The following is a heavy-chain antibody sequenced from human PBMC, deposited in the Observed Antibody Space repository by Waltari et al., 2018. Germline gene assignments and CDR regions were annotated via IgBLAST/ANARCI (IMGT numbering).Heavy chain of an antibody. J-gene: IGHJ4*02. Sequence: VQLVESGGDIVQPGWSLSLSCAASASTFSNYWMNWVRQAPGKWLVWVSRIIYDGSGADYADSVRGRFIIARDNAKNVLYLQMNSLRVEDTAVYYCARYTMTTAGDFWGQGTLVTVSS. CDR1: ASTFSNYW. V-gene: IGHV3-74*01. CDR3: ARYTMTTAGDF. D-gene: IGHD4-17*01. CDR2: IIYDGSGA.